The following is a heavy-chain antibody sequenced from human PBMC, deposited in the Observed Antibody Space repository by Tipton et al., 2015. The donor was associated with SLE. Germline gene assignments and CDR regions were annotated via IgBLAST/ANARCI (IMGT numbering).Heavy chain of an antibody. Sequence: QSGPEVKKPGESLKISCQGSGYSFTNYWIGWVRQMPGKGLEWMGIIYAGDSDTRHSPSFQGRVTISADKSISTAYLQWSSLRASDTAMYYCAREYYGGIDYWGQGTLVTVSS. CDR2: IYAGDSDT. V-gene: IGHV5-51*03. D-gene: IGHD4-23*01. CDR3: AREYYGGIDY. J-gene: IGHJ4*02. CDR1: GYSFTNYW.